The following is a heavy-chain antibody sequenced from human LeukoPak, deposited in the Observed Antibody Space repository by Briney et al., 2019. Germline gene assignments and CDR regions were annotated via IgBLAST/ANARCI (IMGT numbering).Heavy chain of an antibody. J-gene: IGHJ4*02. D-gene: IGHD6-6*01. CDR3: ATDKIAARFHY. V-gene: IGHV3-48*01. CDR2: ISSSSSTI. CDR1: GFTFSSYS. Sequence: GGSLRLSCAASGFTFSSYSMNWVRQAPGKGLEWVSYISSSSSTIYYADSVKGRFTISRDNAKNSLYLQMNSLRAEDTAVYYCATDKIAARFHYWGQGTLVTVSS.